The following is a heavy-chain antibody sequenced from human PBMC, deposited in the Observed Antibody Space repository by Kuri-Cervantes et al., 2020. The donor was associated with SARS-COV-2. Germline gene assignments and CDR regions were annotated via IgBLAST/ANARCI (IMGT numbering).Heavy chain of an antibody. CDR1: GYTFTSYG. V-gene: IGHV1-2*02. D-gene: IGHD4-11*01. Sequence: ASVKVSCKASGYTFTSYGISWVRQAPGQGLEWMGWINPNSGGTNYAQKFQGRVTMTRDTSISTAYMELSRLRSDDTAVYYCASPRGTVTTGFDYWGQGTLVTVSS. CDR3: ASPRGTVTTGFDY. J-gene: IGHJ4*02. CDR2: INPNSGGT.